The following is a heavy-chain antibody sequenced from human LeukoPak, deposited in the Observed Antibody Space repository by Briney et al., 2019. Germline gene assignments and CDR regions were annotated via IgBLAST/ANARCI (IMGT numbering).Heavy chain of an antibody. V-gene: IGHV4-39*01. Sequence: PSETLSLTCAVSDGSISSSYYWGWIRQSPGKGLEWIGNIYYTGSTYYNPSLKSRVTMSVDTSKKQFSLKVSPVTAPDRAVYYCARRVVSWNTDFPFDIWGQGTMVTVSS. CDR3: ARRVVSWNTDFPFDI. CDR1: DGSISSSYY. J-gene: IGHJ3*02. CDR2: IYYTGST. D-gene: IGHD2/OR15-2a*01.